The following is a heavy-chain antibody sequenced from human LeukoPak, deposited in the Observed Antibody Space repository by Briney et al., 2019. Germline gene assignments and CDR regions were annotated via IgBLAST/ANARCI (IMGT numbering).Heavy chain of an antibody. J-gene: IGHJ6*03. Sequence: ASVKVSCKASGYTFTSYYMHWVRQAPGQGLEWMGIINPSGGSTSYAQKFQGRVTMTRDTSTSTVYMELSSLRSEDTAVYYCARVALVGLEPGNYYYMDVWGKGTTVTVSS. CDR3: ARVALVGLEPGNYYYMDV. CDR2: INPSGGST. D-gene: IGHD1-1*01. V-gene: IGHV1-46*01. CDR1: GYTFTSYY.